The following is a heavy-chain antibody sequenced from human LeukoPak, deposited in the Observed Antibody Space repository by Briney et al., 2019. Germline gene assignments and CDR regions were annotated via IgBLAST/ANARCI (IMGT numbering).Heavy chain of an antibody. Sequence: SETLSLTCTVSGGSISSGSYYWSWIRQPAGKGLEWIGRIYTSGSTNYNPSLKSRVTISVDTSKNQFSLKLSSVTAADTAVYYCARESTASTSTYWYFDLWGRGTLVTVSS. CDR3: ARESTASTSTYWYFDL. V-gene: IGHV4-61*02. J-gene: IGHJ2*01. CDR2: IYTSGST. CDR1: GGSISSGSYY. D-gene: IGHD2-2*01.